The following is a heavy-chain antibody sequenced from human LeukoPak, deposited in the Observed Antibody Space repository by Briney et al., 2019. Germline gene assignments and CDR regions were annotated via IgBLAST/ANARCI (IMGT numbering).Heavy chain of an antibody. Sequence: GESLKISCKGFGFKFTNYFIGWVRQMPGKGLEWVGIIYPTNSDTRYSPSLQGQVTISADKSINTAYLQWSSLKASDTAMYYCARQGGSYYAQNNFDYWGQGTLVTVSS. CDR3: ARQGGSYYAQNNFDY. CDR2: IYPTNSDT. V-gene: IGHV5-51*01. D-gene: IGHD1-26*01. J-gene: IGHJ4*02. CDR1: GFKFTNYF.